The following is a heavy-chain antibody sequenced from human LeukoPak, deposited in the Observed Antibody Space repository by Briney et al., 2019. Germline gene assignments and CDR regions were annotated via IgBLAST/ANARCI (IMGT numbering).Heavy chain of an antibody. J-gene: IGHJ4*02. CDR1: GYTFTSYG. V-gene: IGHV1-46*01. CDR3: ASAEWELRFLDY. CDR2: INPSGGST. D-gene: IGHD1-26*01. Sequence: GASVKVSCKASGYTFTSYGISWVRQAPGQGLEWMGIINPSGGSTSYAQKFQGRVTMTRDTSTSTVYMELSSLRSEDTAVYYCASAEWELRFLDYWGQGTLVTVSS.